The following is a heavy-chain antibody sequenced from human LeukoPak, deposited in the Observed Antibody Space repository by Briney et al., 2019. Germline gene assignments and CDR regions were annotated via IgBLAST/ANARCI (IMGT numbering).Heavy chain of an antibody. V-gene: IGHV4-59*01. J-gene: IGHJ4*02. CDR2: IYYSGSA. CDR3: ARVWRELYPIDY. D-gene: IGHD2-8*01. Sequence: PSETLSLTCTVSGGSISSYYWSWIRQPPGKGLQWIGYIYYSGSANYNPSLMSRAAISEDTSKNQFSLKLSSVTAADTAVYYCARVWRELYPIDYWGQGTLVTVSS. CDR1: GGSISSYY.